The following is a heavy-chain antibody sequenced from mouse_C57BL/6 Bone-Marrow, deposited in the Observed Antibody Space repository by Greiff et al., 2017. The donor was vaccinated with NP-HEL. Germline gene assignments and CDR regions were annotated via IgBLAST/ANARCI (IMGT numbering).Heavy chain of an antibody. V-gene: IGHV5-17*01. J-gene: IGHJ4*01. Sequence: EVKLVESGGGLVKPGGSLKLSCAASGFTFSDYGMHWVRQAPEQGLEWVAYISSGSSTIYYAATVKGRFTLSRDNAKNTLFLQMTRLRSEDTAMYYGARRYRGLYYYAMDYWGQGTSVTVSS. CDR2: ISSGSSTI. D-gene: IGHD2-12*01. CDR3: ARRYRGLYYYAMDY. CDR1: GFTFSDYG.